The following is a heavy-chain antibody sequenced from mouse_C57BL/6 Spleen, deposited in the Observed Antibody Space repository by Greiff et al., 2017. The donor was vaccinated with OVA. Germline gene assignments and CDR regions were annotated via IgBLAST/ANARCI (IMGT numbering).Heavy chain of an antibody. D-gene: IGHD2-3*01. V-gene: IGHV1-55*01. CDR1: GYTFTSYW. CDR2: IYPGSGST. J-gene: IGHJ3*01. CDR3: ARLGDGYSAWFAY. Sequence: VQLKQPGAELVKPGASVKMSCKASGYTFTSYWITWVKQRPGQGLEWIGDIYPGSGSTNYNEKFKSKATLTVDTSSSTAYMQLSSLTSEDSAVYYCARLGDGYSAWFAYWGQGTLVTVSA.